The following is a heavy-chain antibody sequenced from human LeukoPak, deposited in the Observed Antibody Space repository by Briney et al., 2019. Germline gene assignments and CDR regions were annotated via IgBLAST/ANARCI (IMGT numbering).Heavy chain of an antibody. J-gene: IGHJ4*02. Sequence: GGSLRLSCAASGFMFGGYWMSWVRLAAGKGLEWVANIKQDGSEKYYVDSVKGRFTISRENAKNLLDLQMNSLRAEDTAVYYCAREEDGFGGYSAYTVHWGQGTLVTVSS. D-gene: IGHD5-12*01. CDR3: AREEDGFGGYSAYTVH. CDR1: GFMFGGYW. CDR2: IKQDGSEK. V-gene: IGHV3-7*01.